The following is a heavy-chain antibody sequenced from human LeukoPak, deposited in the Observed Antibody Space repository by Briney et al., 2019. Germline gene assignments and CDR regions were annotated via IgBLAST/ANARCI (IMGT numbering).Heavy chain of an antibody. CDR2: ISSSSSYI. Sequence: GGSLRLSCAASGFTFSSYSMNWVRQAPGKGLEWVSSISSSSSYIYYADSVKGRFTISRDNAKNSLYLQMNSLRAEDTAVYYCARGGYCSGGSCYSGGHYYGMDVWGQGTTVTVSS. CDR1: GFTFSSYS. D-gene: IGHD2-15*01. J-gene: IGHJ6*02. V-gene: IGHV3-21*01. CDR3: ARGGYCSGGSCYSGGHYYGMDV.